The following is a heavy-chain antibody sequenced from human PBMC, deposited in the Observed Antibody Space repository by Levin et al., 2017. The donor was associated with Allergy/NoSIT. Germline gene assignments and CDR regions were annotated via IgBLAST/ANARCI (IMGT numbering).Heavy chain of an antibody. Sequence: PGGSLRLSCATSGFSFSVYWMHWVRQAPGKGLVWVSRINSDGSTTTYADSVKGRFTISRDNAKNTLYLQMNSLRVEDTAVYYCARERESSSLVDCWGQGTLVTVSA. CDR3: ARERESSSLVDC. CDR1: GFSFSVYW. D-gene: IGHD6-6*01. CDR2: INSDGSTT. J-gene: IGHJ4*02. V-gene: IGHV3-74*01.